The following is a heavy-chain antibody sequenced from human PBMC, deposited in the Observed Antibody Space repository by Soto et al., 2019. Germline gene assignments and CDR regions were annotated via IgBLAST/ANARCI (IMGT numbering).Heavy chain of an antibody. J-gene: IGHJ6*02. CDR1: GYTFTSYY. Sequence: ASVKVSCKASGYTFTSYYMHWVRHAPGQGLEWMGWINPNSGGTNYAQKFQGWVTMTRDTSISTAYMELSRLRSDDTAVYYCARALPDIVLVPAAKYYYYYGMDVWGQGTTVTVSS. CDR2: INPNSGGT. D-gene: IGHD2-2*01. V-gene: IGHV1-2*04. CDR3: ARALPDIVLVPAAKYYYYYGMDV.